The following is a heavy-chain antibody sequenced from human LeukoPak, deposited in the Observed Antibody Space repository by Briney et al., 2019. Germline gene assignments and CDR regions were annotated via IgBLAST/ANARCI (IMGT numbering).Heavy chain of an antibody. V-gene: IGHV1-8*03. D-gene: IGHD3-3*01. CDR3: ARLGYALWSGNWFFDY. CDR2: MNPNGGDT. Sequence: ASVKVSCKASGYTFSNYDINWVRQAPGQGLEWMGRMNPNGGDTHFAQNFRGRISIATNTSISTSYMELSSLRSEDTAVYYCARLGYALWSGNWFFDYWGPGTLVTVSS. CDR1: GYTFSNYD. J-gene: IGHJ4*02.